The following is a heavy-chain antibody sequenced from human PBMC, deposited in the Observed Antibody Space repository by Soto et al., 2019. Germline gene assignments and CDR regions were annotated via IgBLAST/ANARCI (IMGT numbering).Heavy chain of an antibody. D-gene: IGHD3-22*01. Sequence: QVQLQESGPGLVKPSQTLSLTCSVSGASISNGEFYWSWIRQPPGKGLEWMGYIYYSGSTYYNPSLKSRLPISVDTSKNQFSLKLSSATAADTAVYFCARYYDSDFDAFDIWGQGTMVTVSS. CDR1: GASISNGEFY. J-gene: IGHJ3*02. CDR3: ARYYDSDFDAFDI. CDR2: IYYSGST. V-gene: IGHV4-30-4*01.